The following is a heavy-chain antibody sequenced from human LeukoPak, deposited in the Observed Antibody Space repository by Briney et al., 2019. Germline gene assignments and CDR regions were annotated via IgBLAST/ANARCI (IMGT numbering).Heavy chain of an antibody. CDR3: TRVGYIDEGIDY. J-gene: IGHJ4*02. CDR2: IKQDGSEK. V-gene: IGHV3-7*04. CDR1: EFIFSTYW. Sequence: QPGGSLRLSCAASEFIFSTYWMHWLRQAPGKELEWVANIKQDGSEKHYVDSVKGRFTISRDNAKNSLYLQMNSLRAEDTAIYYCTRVGYIDEGIDYWGQGTLVTVSS. D-gene: IGHD5-24*01.